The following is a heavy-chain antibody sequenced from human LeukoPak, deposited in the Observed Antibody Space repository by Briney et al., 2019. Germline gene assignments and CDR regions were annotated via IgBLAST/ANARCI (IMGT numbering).Heavy chain of an antibody. CDR1: GGSISSSSYY. CDR2: IYYSGST. V-gene: IGHV4-39*01. J-gene: IGHJ6*02. D-gene: IGHD5-18*01. CDR3: ARESDTAMVTDYYYYGMDV. Sequence: SETLSLTCTVSGGSISSSSYYWGWIRQPPGKGLEWIGSIYYSGSTYYNPSLKSRVTISVDTSKNQFSLKLSSVTAADTAVYYCARESDTAMVTDYYYYGMDVWGQGTTVTVSS.